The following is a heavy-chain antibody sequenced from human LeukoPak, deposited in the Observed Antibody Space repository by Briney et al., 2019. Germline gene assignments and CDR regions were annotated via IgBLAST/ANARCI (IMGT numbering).Heavy chain of an antibody. D-gene: IGHD3-22*01. J-gene: IGHJ4*02. V-gene: IGHV1-46*01. CDR1: GYTFTSYY. CDR3: ARDRYYYDSSGYRYYFDY. CDR2: INPSGGST. Sequence: ASVKVSCKASGYTFTSYYMHWVRQAPGQGLEWMGIINPSGGSTSYAQKFQGRVTMTRDTSIVTAYMEVSRLNSDDTAVYYCARDRYYYDSSGYRYYFDYWGQGTLVTVSS.